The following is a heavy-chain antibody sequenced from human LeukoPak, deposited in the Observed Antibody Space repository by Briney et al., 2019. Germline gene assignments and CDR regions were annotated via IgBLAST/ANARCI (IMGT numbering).Heavy chain of an antibody. CDR2: INPNSGDT. J-gene: IGHJ4*02. D-gene: IGHD3-10*01. V-gene: IGHV1-2*02. CDR1: GYTFTDYY. Sequence: ASVTVSCKASGYTFTDYYINWVRQAPGQGLEWIGWINPNSGDTNYAQKFQDRVTMTRDTSISTAYIELNLLRSDDTAVFYCARGDYYGSPKVVAAWGQGTLVTVSS. CDR3: ARGDYYGSPKVVAA.